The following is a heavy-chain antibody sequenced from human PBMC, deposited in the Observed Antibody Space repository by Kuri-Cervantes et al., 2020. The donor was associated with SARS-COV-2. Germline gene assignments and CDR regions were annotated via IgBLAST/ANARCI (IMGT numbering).Heavy chain of an antibody. CDR3: ARVGTTVQDY. D-gene: IGHD4-11*01. CDR1: GYSISSGYY. J-gene: IGHJ4*02. V-gene: IGHV4-38-2*01. CDR2: IYHSGST. Sequence: ESLKISCAVSGYSISSGYYWGWIRQPPGKGLEWIGSIYHSGSTYYNPSLKSRVTMSVDTSKNQFSLKLSSVTAADTAVYYCARVGTTVQDYWGQGTLVTVSS.